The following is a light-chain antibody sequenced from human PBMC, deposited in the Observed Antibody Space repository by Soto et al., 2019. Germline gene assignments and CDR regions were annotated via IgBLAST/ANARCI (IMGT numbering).Light chain of an antibody. Sequence: EIALTQSPGTLSLSPGERATLSCRANQSVSSHFAWYQQKPGRAPRLLIYDASNRATGIPARFAGSGSGTEFTLTISSLEPEDFAVYYCQQRSSWALPFGGGTKVEIK. CDR3: QQRSSWALP. V-gene: IGKV3-11*01. CDR1: QSVSSH. J-gene: IGKJ4*01. CDR2: DAS.